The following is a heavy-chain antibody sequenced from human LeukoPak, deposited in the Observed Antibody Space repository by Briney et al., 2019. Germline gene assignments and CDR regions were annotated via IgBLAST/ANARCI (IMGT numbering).Heavy chain of an antibody. Sequence: PGRSLRLSCAASGFTFTSYAMHWVRQAPDKGLEWVAVISYDGSNKYYADSVKGRFTISRDNSKNTLYLQMNSLRAEDTAVYYCAKDQEEGGALDIWGQGTMVTVSS. CDR2: ISYDGSNK. CDR1: GFTFTSYA. D-gene: IGHD3-16*01. CDR3: AKDQEEGGALDI. V-gene: IGHV3-30-3*01. J-gene: IGHJ3*02.